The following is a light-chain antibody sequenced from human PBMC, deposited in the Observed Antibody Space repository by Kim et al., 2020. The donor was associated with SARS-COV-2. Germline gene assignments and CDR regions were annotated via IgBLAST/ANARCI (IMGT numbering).Light chain of an antibody. J-gene: IGKJ1*01. CDR1: QSISIY. Sequence: DIQMTQSPSSLSASVGDRVTITCRASQSISIYLNWYQQKPGKAPNLLIYAASSLQRGVPSRFSGSGSGTDFTLTISSLQPEDFATYYCQQSNSTPWKFGQGTKVDIK. CDR2: AAS. CDR3: QQSNSTPWK. V-gene: IGKV1-39*01.